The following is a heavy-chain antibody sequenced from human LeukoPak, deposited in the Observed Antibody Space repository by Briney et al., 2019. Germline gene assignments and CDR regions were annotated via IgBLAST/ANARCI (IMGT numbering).Heavy chain of an antibody. J-gene: IGHJ3*02. CDR3: ARVPTSVTQWLADHDAFDI. V-gene: IGHV3-30*04. CDR2: ISYDGSNK. D-gene: IGHD6-19*01. CDR1: GFTFSSYA. Sequence: PGRSLRLSCAASGFTFSSYAMHWVRQAPGKGLEWVAVISYDGSNKYYADSVKGRFTISRDNSKNTLYLQMNSLRAEDTAVYYCARVPTSVTQWLADHDAFDIWGQGTMVTVSS.